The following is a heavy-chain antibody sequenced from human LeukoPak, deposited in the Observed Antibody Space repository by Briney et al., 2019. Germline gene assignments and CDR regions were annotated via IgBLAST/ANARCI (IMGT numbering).Heavy chain of an antibody. CDR1: GVSISSYH. CDR3: ARHWRGYYFDY. V-gene: IGHV4-59*08. J-gene: IGHJ4*02. Sequence: SETLSLTCTVSGVSISSYHWTWIRQPPGEGLEWIGHIYNSGSTNYNPSLRGRVTISLDTSKNQVSLKLSSVTAADTAVYYCARHWRGYYFDYWGQGTLVTVSS. CDR2: IYNSGST.